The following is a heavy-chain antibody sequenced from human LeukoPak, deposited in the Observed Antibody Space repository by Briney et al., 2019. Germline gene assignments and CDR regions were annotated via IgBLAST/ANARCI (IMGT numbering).Heavy chain of an antibody. J-gene: IGHJ3*02. V-gene: IGHV4-39*07. CDR1: GGSISSSSYY. CDR3: ARDWIMITFGGVIAPTI. Sequence: SETLSLTCTVSGGSISSSSYYWGWIRQPPGKGLEWIGSIYYSGSTYYNPSLKSRVTISVDTSKNQFSLKLSSVTAADTAVYYCARDWIMITFGGVIAPTIWGQGTMVTVSS. CDR2: IYYSGST. D-gene: IGHD3-16*02.